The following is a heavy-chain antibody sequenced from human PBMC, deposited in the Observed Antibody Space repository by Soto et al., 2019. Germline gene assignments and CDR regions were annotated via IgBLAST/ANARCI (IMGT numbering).Heavy chain of an antibody. CDR1: GYSFTSYW. CDR2: IYPGDSDT. D-gene: IGHD3-9*01. CDR3: ATSRQDILTGYYTAILDY. Sequence: GESLKISCKGSGYSFTSYWIGWVRQMPGKGLEWMGIIYPGDSDTRYSPSFQGQVTISADKSISTAYLQWSSLKASDTAMYYCATSRQDILTGYYTAILDYWGQGTQVTVSS. J-gene: IGHJ4*02. V-gene: IGHV5-51*01.